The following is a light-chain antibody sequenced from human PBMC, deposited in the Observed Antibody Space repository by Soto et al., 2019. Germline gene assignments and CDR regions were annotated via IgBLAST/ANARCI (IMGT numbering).Light chain of an antibody. V-gene: IGKV3-11*01. CDR3: QQRSNWPPIT. CDR1: QSVSISY. CDR2: EAS. Sequence: EIVLTQSPGTLSLSPGERATLSCRAGQSVSISYLAWYQQKPGQAPRLLIYEASNRATGIPARFSGSGSGTDFTLTISSLEPEDFAVYYCQQRSNWPPITFGQGTRLEIK. J-gene: IGKJ5*01.